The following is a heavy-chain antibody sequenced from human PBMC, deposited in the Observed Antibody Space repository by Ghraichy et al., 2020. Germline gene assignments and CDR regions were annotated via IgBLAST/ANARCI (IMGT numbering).Heavy chain of an antibody. V-gene: IGHV3-33*01. J-gene: IGHJ6*02. CDR1: GFTFSSYG. Sequence: GGSLRLSCAASGFTFSSYGMHWVRQAPGKGLEWVAVIWYDGSNKYYADSVKGRFTISRDNSKNTLYLQMNSLRAEDTAVYYCARDLPGTWGYYYYGMDVWGQGTTVTVSS. D-gene: IGHD1/OR15-1a*01. CDR3: ARDLPGTWGYYYYGMDV. CDR2: IWYDGSNK.